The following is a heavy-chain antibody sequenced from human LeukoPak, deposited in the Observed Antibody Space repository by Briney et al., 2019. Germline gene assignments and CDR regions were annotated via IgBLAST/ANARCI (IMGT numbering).Heavy chain of an antibody. V-gene: IGHV3-7*01. Sequence: GGSLRLSCAASGFIFGSHAMSWVRQAPGKGLEWVANIKQDGSEKYYVDSVKGRFTISRDNAKNSLYLQMNSLRAEDTAVYYCARDRGGYYDYVWGSLDYWGQGTLVTVSS. CDR2: IKQDGSEK. J-gene: IGHJ4*02. CDR1: GFIFGSHA. CDR3: ARDRGGYYDYVWGSLDY. D-gene: IGHD3-16*01.